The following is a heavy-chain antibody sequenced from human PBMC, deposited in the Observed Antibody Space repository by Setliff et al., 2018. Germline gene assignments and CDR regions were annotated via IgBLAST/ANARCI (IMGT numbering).Heavy chain of an antibody. V-gene: IGHV3-74*01. CDR1: GYTLTKLP. D-gene: IGHD1-26*01. CDR3: TREHTPWVGASHHDC. Sequence: SCKVSGYTLTKLPMHWVRQAPGKGLEWVARIDKDGSSTVYADSVKGRFTISRDNVKKMLYLQMDSLRTEDTAVYYCTREHTPWVGASHHDCWGQGTQVTVSS. J-gene: IGHJ4*02. CDR2: IDKDGSST.